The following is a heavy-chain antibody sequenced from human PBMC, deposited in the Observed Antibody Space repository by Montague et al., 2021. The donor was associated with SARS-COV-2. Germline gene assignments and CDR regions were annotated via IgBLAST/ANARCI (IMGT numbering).Heavy chain of an antibody. J-gene: IGHJ4*02. CDR3: ARDFAHRGD. CDR1: GFIFKDYW. Sequence: SLRLSCAASGFIFKDYWMHWVRQVPGKGLVWVSRINGVGSATTYADFVKGRFTISRDNAENTLYLQMGSLRAEDTAVYYCARDFAHRGDWGQGTLVTVSS. D-gene: IGHD3-10*01. CDR2: INGVGSAT. V-gene: IGHV3-74*01.